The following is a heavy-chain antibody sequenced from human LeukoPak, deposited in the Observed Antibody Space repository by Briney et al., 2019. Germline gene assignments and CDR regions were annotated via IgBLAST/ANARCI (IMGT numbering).Heavy chain of an antibody. D-gene: IGHD1-14*01. V-gene: IGHV4-59*01. CDR1: GGSITGYY. Sequence: SETLSLTCSVSGGSITGYYWSWIRQPPGKGLEWIGHVSDGGRTNYSPSLRSRVSISVDTSKNQFSLKLNSVTAADTAVHFCARASTTFDDWGQEPWSPSPQ. CDR3: ARASTTFDD. J-gene: IGHJ4*01. CDR2: VSDGGRT.